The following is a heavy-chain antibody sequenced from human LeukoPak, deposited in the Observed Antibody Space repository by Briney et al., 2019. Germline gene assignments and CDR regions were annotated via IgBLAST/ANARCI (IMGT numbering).Heavy chain of an antibody. CDR3: ARVSVTGSFLLDY. CDR2: IYHSGST. D-gene: IGHD1-26*01. V-gene: IGHV4-30-2*01. J-gene: IGHJ4*02. CDR1: GGFISSGGYS. Sequence: PSETLSLTCAVSGGFISSGGYSWSWIRQPPGKGLEWIGYIYHSGSTYYNPSLKSRVTISVDRSKNQFSLKLSSVTAADTAVYYCARVSVTGSFLLDYWGQGTLVTVSS.